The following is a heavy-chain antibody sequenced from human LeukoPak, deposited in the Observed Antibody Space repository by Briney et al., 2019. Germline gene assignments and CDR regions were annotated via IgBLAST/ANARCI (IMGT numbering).Heavy chain of an antibody. Sequence: ASVKVSCKASGGTFSSYAISWVRQAPGQGLEWMGGIIPIFGTANYAQKFQGRVTITADESTSTAYMELSSLRSEDTAVYYCAREYCSGGSCYPDVLSNWFDPWGQGTLVTVSS. CDR2: IIPIFGTA. V-gene: IGHV1-69*13. CDR3: AREYCSGGSCYPDVLSNWFDP. J-gene: IGHJ5*02. D-gene: IGHD2-15*01. CDR1: GGTFSSYA.